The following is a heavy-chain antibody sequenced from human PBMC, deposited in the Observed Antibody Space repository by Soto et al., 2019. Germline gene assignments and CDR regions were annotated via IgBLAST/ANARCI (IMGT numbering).Heavy chain of an antibody. D-gene: IGHD4-4*01. Sequence: GASVKVSCKASGVTFNRQDMRWGRQAPGQGLEWMGGIIPMFGTPHYAEKFQDRVTITADESTGTAYLKLSRLTSEYTAGYYIATSEGGEDYSFDYSGPGTMLTVSS. CDR3: ATSEGGEDYSFDY. J-gene: IGHJ4*02. CDR2: IIPMFGTP. V-gene: IGHV1-69*13. CDR1: GVTFNRQD.